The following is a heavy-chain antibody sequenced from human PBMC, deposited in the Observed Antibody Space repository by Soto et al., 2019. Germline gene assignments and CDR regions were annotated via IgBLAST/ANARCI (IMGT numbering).Heavy chain of an antibody. J-gene: IGHJ4*02. V-gene: IGHV1-18*01. Sequence: QVQLVQSGAEVKKPGASVKVSCKASGYTFTSYGISWVRQAPGQGLEWMGWISAYNGNTNYAQKLQGRVTMTTDTSTSTAYMKLRSLRSDDTAVYYCARSCSSTSCYLGSDSFDYWGQGTLVTVSS. CDR3: ARSCSSTSCYLGSDSFDY. D-gene: IGHD2-2*01. CDR2: ISAYNGNT. CDR1: GYTFTSYG.